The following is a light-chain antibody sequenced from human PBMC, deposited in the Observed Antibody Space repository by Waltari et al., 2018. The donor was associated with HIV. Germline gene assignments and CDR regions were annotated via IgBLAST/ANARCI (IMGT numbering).Light chain of an antibody. Sequence: EIVLTQSPATLSLSPGERATLSCRASQSVSIYLAWYQQKPGQPPRLLIYDASNRATAIPARFSGSGSGTDFTLTINSLEPEDFAVYYCQQRSRWPPAYTFGQGTKLEIK. V-gene: IGKV3-11*01. CDR3: QQRSRWPPAYT. CDR2: DAS. CDR1: QSVSIY. J-gene: IGKJ2*01.